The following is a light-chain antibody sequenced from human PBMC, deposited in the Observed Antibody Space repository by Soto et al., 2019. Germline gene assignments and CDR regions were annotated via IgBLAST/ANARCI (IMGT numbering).Light chain of an antibody. CDR2: GAS. J-gene: IGKJ1*01. Sequence: ETVLTQYPGTLSLSPGERATLSCRASQSLSSSHLAWYQQKPGQAPRLLIYGASSRATGIPDRFSGSGSGTEFTLSISRLEPDDFAVYYCQQYGTSPRGTFGQGTKVDIK. CDR1: QSLSSSH. CDR3: QQYGTSPRGT. V-gene: IGKV3-20*01.